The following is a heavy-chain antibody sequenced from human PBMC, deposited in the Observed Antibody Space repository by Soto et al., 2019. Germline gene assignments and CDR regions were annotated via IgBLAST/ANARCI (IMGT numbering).Heavy chain of an antibody. CDR1: GFTFISSA. CDR3: AVGNPIYTRFAP. V-gene: IGHV1-58*01. D-gene: IGHD4-4*01. Sequence: QKQLVQSGPEVKKPGTSVKVSCKASGFTFISSAVQWVRQARGQRLEWIGWIVVGSGNTNYAQKFDERVTMTGDVSTTTVYMELSSLRPEDPAVYYCAVGNPIYTRFAPWGKGTLVTVSS. CDR2: IVVGSGNT. J-gene: IGHJ5*02.